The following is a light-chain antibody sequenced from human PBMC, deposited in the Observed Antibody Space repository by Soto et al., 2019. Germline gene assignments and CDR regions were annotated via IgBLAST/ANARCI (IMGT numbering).Light chain of an antibody. CDR1: HDISNY. J-gene: IGKJ1*01. CDR2: DTS. V-gene: IGKV1-33*01. CDR3: QHYNNLPPTWT. Sequence: DIQMTHSPSSLSASVGDRVTITCHASHDISNYLNWYQQKPGKAPKLLIYDTSNLEAGVPSRFSGSGSGTDYTFTISSLQPEDIATYYCQHYNNLPPTWTFGQGTKV.